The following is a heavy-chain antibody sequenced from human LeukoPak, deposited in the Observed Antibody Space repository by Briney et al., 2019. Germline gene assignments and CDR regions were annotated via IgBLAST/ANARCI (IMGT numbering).Heavy chain of an antibody. CDR3: ARELYSSSWFDY. J-gene: IGHJ4*02. V-gene: IGHV4-4*07. Sequence: SETLSLTCTVSGGSISSYYWSWIRQPAGKGLEWIGRIYTSGSTNYNPSLKSRVTMSVDTSKNQFSLKLSSVTPEDTAVYYCARELYSSSWFDYWGQGTLVTVSS. CDR1: GGSISSYY. CDR2: IYTSGST. D-gene: IGHD6-13*01.